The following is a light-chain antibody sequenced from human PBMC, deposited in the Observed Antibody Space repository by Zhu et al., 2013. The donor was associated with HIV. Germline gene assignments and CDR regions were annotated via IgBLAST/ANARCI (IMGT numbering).Light chain of an antibody. Sequence: EIVLTQSPDSLAVSLGERATINCKSSQSVLYSSNNKNYLAWYQQKPGQPPKLLIYWASTRESGVPDRFSGSGSGTDFTLTISSLQAEDVAVYYCHQYYRTPQTFGQGTKVEVK. V-gene: IGKV4-1*01. CDR2: WAS. J-gene: IGKJ1*01. CDR1: QSVLYSSNNKNY. CDR3: HQYYRTPQT.